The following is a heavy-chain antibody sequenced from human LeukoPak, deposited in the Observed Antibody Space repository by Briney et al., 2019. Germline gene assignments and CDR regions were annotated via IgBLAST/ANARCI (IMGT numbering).Heavy chain of an antibody. V-gene: IGHV4-30-4*07. D-gene: IGHD3-22*01. J-gene: IGHJ3*02. CDR1: GGSISSGGYS. Sequence: SQTLSLTCAVSGGSISSGGYSWSWIRQPPGKGLEWIGYIYYSGSTNYNPSLKSRVTISVDTSKNQFSLRLTSVTAADTAVYYCARGYYARGAFDIWGQGTLVTVSS. CDR3: ARGYYARGAFDI. CDR2: IYYSGST.